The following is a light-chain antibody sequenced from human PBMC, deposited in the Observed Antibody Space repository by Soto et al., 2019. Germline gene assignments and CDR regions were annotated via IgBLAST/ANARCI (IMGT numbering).Light chain of an antibody. CDR3: QQYYSTPWT. J-gene: IGKJ1*01. CDR2: WAS. CDR1: QSVLYSSNNKNY. Sequence: DIVLTQSPDCLAVSLGERATINCKSSQSVLYSSNNKNYLAWYQQKPGQPPKXXIYWASTRASGVPDRFSGSGAGTDFTLTISSLQAEDVEVYYCQQYYSTPWTFGQGTKVDIK. V-gene: IGKV4-1*01.